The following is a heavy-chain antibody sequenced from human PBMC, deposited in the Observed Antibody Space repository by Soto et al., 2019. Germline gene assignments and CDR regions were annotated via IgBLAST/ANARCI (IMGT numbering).Heavy chain of an antibody. J-gene: IGHJ4*02. V-gene: IGHV1-3*01. D-gene: IGHD3-16*01. CDR3: ARGDFLSYDVY. Sequence: ASVKVSCKASGYTFTSYAMHWVRQAPGQRLEWMGWINAGNGNTKYSQKFQGRVTITRDTSASTAYMELSSLRSEDTTVYYWARGDFLSYDVYGGPGTLVTVSS. CDR2: INAGNGNT. CDR1: GYTFTSYA.